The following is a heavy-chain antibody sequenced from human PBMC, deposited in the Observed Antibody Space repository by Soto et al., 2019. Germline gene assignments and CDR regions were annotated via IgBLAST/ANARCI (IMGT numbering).Heavy chain of an antibody. V-gene: IGHV5-51*01. J-gene: IGHJ3*02. D-gene: IGHD6-19*01. CDR1: GYSFTSYW. Sequence: EVQLVQSGAEVKKPGESLKISCKGSGYSFTSYWIGWVGQMPGKGLEWMGIIYPGDSDTRYSPSFQGQVTISADKSISTAYLQWSSLKASDTAMYYCARLAVAGKTYDASDIWGQGTMVTVSS. CDR3: ARLAVAGKTYDASDI. CDR2: IYPGDSDT.